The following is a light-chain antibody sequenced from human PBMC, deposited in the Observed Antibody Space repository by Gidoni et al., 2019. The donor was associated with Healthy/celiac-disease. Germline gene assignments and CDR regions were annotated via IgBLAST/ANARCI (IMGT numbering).Light chain of an antibody. J-gene: IGKJ2*01. Sequence: DIVMTQSPDSLAVSLGERATINCQSSQSVLYSSNNKNYLAWYQQKPGQPPKLLIYWASTRESGVPDRFSGSGSGTDFTLTISSLQAEDVAVYYCQQYYSTLYTFXXXTKLEIK. V-gene: IGKV4-1*01. CDR1: QSVLYSSNNKNY. CDR2: WAS. CDR3: QQYYSTLYT.